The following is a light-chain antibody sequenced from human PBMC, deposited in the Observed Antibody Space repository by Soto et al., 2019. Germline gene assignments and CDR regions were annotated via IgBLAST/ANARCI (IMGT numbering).Light chain of an antibody. V-gene: IGKV1-39*01. CDR3: QQTYNTPYT. Sequence: IHMTQSPSSLSASVGDRVTITCRASQRITTYLNWYQQKPGEAPKLLISTSGTLQRGVPSRFTGSGSGTDFTLTITSLQPADLATYFCQQTYNTPYTFGQGTKLEIK. CDR1: QRITTY. J-gene: IGKJ2*01. CDR2: TSG.